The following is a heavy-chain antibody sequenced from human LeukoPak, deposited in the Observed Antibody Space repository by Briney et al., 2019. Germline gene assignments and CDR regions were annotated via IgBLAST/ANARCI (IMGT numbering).Heavy chain of an antibody. CDR3: TGATMAAVGYYFDY. J-gene: IGHJ4*02. Sequence: PGGSLRLSCAASGFTVSTNYMSWVRQAPGKGLEWVLSIYSGGSTYYADSVKDRFTVSRDNSRNTLYLQMNSLRAEDTAVYYCTGATMAAVGYYFDYWGQGTLVTVSS. CDR2: IYSGGST. CDR1: GFTVSTNY. V-gene: IGHV3-66*01. D-gene: IGHD6-13*01.